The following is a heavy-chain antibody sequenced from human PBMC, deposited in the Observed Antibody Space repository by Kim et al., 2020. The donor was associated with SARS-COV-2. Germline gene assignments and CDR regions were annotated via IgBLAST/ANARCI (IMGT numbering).Heavy chain of an antibody. J-gene: IGHJ4*02. D-gene: IGHD2-21*02. CDR3: ARDGDNTGRFDY. V-gene: IGHV6-1*01. Sequence: DSAISVQSRKTITPATSKTEFSLQLNSVTPEDTAVYYCARDGDNTGRFDYWGQGTLVTVSS.